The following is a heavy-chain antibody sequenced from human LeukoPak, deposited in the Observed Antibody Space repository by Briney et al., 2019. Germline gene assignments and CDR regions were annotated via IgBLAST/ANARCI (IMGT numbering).Heavy chain of an antibody. CDR3: ARMRRGYSSGWYIEYMDV. V-gene: IGHV4-39*01. J-gene: IGHJ6*03. CDR1: GGSISSSSYY. Sequence: SETLSLTCTVSGGSISSSSYYWGWIRQPPGKGLEWIGSIYYSGSTYYNPSLKSRVTMSVDTSKNQFSLKLSSVTAADTAVYYCARMRRGYSSGWYIEYMDVWGKGTTVTVSS. CDR2: IYYSGST. D-gene: IGHD6-19*01.